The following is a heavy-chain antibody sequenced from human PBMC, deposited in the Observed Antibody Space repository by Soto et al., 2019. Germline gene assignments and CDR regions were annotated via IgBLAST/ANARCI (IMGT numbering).Heavy chain of an antibody. V-gene: IGHV4-34*01. CDR1: GGSFSGYY. CDR2: INHSGST. CDR3: ARGKGGYSYGYYYYGMDV. D-gene: IGHD5-18*01. Sequence: SETLSLTCAVYGGSFSGYYWSWIRQPPGKGLEWIGEINHSGSTNYNPSLKSRVTISVDTPKNQFSLKLSSVTAADTAVYYCARGKGGYSYGYYYYGMDVWGQGTTVTVSS. J-gene: IGHJ6*02.